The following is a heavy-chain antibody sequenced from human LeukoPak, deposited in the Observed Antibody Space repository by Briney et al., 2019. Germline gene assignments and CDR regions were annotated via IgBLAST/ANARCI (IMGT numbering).Heavy chain of an antibody. CDR3: ARGGGNFIS. CDR1: GFTFSAYW. V-gene: IGHV3-7*01. Sequence: GGSLRLSCAASGFTFSAYWMTWVRQPPGKGLEWVANIRQDSSESYYVDSVRGRFTISRDNAKNSLYLQMNSLRAEDTAVYYCARGGGNFISWGQGTLVTVSS. J-gene: IGHJ5*02. CDR2: IRQDSSES. D-gene: IGHD4-23*01.